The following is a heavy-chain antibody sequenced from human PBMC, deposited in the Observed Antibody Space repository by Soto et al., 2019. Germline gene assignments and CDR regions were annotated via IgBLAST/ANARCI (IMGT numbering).Heavy chain of an antibody. CDR3: AREIRSLWGSEAGTQDY. J-gene: IGHJ4*02. Sequence: PGGSLRLSCAASGFTFSSYSMNWVRQAPGKGLEWVSYISSSSSTIYYADSVKGRFTISRDNAKNSLYLQMNSLRDEDTAVYYCAREIRSLWGSEAGTQDYWGQGTLVTVSS. V-gene: IGHV3-48*02. CDR1: GFTFSSYS. D-gene: IGHD2-15*01. CDR2: ISSSSSTI.